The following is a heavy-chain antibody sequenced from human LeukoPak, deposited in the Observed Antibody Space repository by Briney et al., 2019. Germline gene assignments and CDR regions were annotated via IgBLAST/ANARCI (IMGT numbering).Heavy chain of an antibody. J-gene: IGHJ4*02. CDR2: INHSGST. Sequence: PSETLSLTCAVYGGSFSGYYWSWIRQPPGKGLEWIGEINHSGSTNYNPSLKSRVTITVDTSKNQFSLKLSSVTAADTAVYYCARLRLTGYAYFDYWGQGTLVTVSS. CDR3: ARLRLTGYAYFDY. D-gene: IGHD3-9*01. CDR1: GGSFSGYY. V-gene: IGHV4-34*01.